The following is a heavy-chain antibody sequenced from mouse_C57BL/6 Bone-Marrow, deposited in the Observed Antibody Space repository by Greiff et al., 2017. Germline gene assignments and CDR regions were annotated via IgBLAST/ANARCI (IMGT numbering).Heavy chain of an antibody. CDR2: IWSGGST. Sequence: QVHVKQSGPGLVQPSQRLSITCTVSGFSLTSYGVHWVRQSPGKGLEWLGVIWSGGSTDYNAAFISRLSISKDNSKSQVFFKMNSLQADDTAIYYCARRDDGSLWFAYWGQGTLVTVSA. CDR3: ARRDDGSLWFAY. V-gene: IGHV2-2*01. J-gene: IGHJ3*01. D-gene: IGHD2-3*01. CDR1: GFSLTSYG.